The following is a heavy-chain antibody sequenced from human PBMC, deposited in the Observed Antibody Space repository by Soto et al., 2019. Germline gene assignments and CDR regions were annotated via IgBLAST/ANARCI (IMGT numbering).Heavy chain of an antibody. CDR2: IYYTGLS. J-gene: IGHJ5*02. CDR1: GGSISSYY. CDR3: ARVPRP. Sequence: PSETLSLTCTVSGGSISSYYWSWIRQPPGKGLEWIGYIYYTGLSNSNPSLNSRVTMSVDTSKNQFSLKLSSVTAADTAVYYCARVPRPWGQGTLVTVSS. V-gene: IGHV4-59*12.